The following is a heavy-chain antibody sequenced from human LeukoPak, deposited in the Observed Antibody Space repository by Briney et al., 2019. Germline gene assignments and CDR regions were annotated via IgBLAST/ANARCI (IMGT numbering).Heavy chain of an antibody. Sequence: GGSLRLSCAASGFTVSSNYMSWVRQAPGKGLEWVSVIYSGGSAYYADSVKGRFTISRDNSKNTLYLQMNSLRAEDTAVYYCARDSSGSLCFDYWGQGTLVTVPS. CDR1: GFTVSSNY. CDR3: ARDSSGSLCFDY. D-gene: IGHD6-19*01. V-gene: IGHV3-66*01. J-gene: IGHJ4*02. CDR2: IYSGGSA.